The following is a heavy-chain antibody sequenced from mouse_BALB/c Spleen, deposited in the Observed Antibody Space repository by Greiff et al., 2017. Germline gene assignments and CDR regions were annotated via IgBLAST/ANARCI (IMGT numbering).Heavy chain of an antibody. J-gene: IGHJ3*01. D-gene: IGHD2-4*01. CDR2: IDPENGNT. Sequence: DVKLVESGAELVRPGALVKLSCKASGFNIKDYYMHWVKQRPEQGLEWIGWIDPENGNTIYDPKFQGKASITADTSSNTAYLQLSSLTSEDTAVYYCAAMMTTAWLAYWGQGTLVTVSA. CDR1: GFNIKDYY. V-gene: IGHV14-1*02. CDR3: AAMMTTAWLAY.